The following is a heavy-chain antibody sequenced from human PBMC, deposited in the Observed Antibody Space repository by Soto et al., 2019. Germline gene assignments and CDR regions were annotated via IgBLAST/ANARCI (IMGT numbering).Heavy chain of an antibody. CDR2: INPNSGGT. J-gene: IGHJ6*02. D-gene: IGHD3-3*01. Sequence: GASVKVCCKASGYTFTGYYRQWVRQAPGQGLEWMGWINPNSGGTNYAQKFQGWVTMTRDTSISTAYMELSRLRSDDTAVYYCARGGTIFGVVILYGMDVWGQGTTVTVSS. V-gene: IGHV1-2*04. CDR1: GYTFTGYY. CDR3: ARGGTIFGVVILYGMDV.